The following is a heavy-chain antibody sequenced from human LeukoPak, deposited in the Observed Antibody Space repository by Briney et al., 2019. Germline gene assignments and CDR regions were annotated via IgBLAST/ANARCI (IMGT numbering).Heavy chain of an antibody. D-gene: IGHD6-19*01. V-gene: IGHV1-46*01. CDR1: GYTFTSYY. CDR3: ARDRIAVAGREGLGY. CDR2: INPSGGST. Sequence: ASVKVSCKASGYTFTSYYMHWVRQAPGQGLEWMGIINPSGGSTSYAQKFQGRVTMTRDTSTSTVYMGLSSLRSEDTAVYYCARDRIAVAGREGLGYWGQGTLVTVSS. J-gene: IGHJ4*02.